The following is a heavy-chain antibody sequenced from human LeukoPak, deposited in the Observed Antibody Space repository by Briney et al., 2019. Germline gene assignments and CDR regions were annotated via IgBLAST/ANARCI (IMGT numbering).Heavy chain of an antibody. CDR2: IIPIFGIA. J-gene: IGHJ4*02. V-gene: IGHV1-69*04. CDR1: GGTFSSYA. Sequence: ASVKVSCKASGGTFSSYAISWVRQAPGQGLEWMGRIIPIFGIANYAQKSQGRVTITADKSTSTAYMELSSLRSEDTAVYYCARDQGSYGDFDYWGQGTLVTVSS. CDR3: ARDQGSYGDFDY. D-gene: IGHD4/OR15-4a*01.